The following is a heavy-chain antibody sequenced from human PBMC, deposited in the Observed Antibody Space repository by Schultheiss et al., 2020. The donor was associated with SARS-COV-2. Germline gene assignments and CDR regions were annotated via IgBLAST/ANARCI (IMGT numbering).Heavy chain of an antibody. Sequence: SQTLSLTCTVSGGSISSGSYYWSWIRQPAGKGLEWIGRIYTSGSTNYNPSLKSRVTISVDTSKNQFSLKLSSVTAADMAVYYCARDRVGATLLFDYWGQGTLVTVSS. CDR3: ARDRVGATLLFDY. D-gene: IGHD1-26*01. CDR2: IYTSGST. V-gene: IGHV4-61*02. J-gene: IGHJ4*02. CDR1: GGSISSGSYY.